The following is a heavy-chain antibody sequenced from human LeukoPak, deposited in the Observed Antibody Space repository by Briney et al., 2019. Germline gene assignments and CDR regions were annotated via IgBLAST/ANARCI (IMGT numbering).Heavy chain of an antibody. CDR2: ISAYNGNT. CDR3: ARETDYYDSSGYFDY. Sequence: ASVKVSCKASGYTFTSYAMNWVRQAPGQGLEWMGWISAYNGNTNYAQKLQGRVTMTTDTSTSTAYMELRSLRSDDTAVYYCARETDYYDSSGYFDYWGQGTLVTVSS. J-gene: IGHJ4*02. V-gene: IGHV1-18*01. D-gene: IGHD3-22*01. CDR1: GYTFTSYA.